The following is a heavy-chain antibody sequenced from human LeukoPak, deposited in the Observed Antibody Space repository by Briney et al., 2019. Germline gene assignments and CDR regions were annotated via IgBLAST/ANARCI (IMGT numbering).Heavy chain of an antibody. CDR3: AGTYYYDSSSYHYFDY. CDR1: GGSISSYY. V-gene: IGHV4-59*12. J-gene: IGHJ4*02. CDR2: IYYSGST. Sequence: SETLSLTCTVSGGSISSYYWSWIRQPPGKGLEWIGYIYYSGSTNYNPSLKSRVTISVDTSKNQFSLKLSSVTAADTAVYYCAGTYYYDSSSYHYFDYWGQGTLVTVSS. D-gene: IGHD3-22*01.